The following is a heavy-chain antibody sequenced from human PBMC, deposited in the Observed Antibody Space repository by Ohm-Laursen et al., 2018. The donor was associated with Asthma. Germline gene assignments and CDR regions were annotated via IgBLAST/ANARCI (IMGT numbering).Heavy chain of an antibody. Sequence: GQTLSLTCAASGLSFSSSWMTWVRQAPGKGPEWVAHIKEDGSEESYLASVKGRFTISRDNAKNSLYLQMNSLRAEDTAVYYCAKFGRDYRSHGMDVWGQGTTVTVSS. CDR3: AKFGRDYRSHGMDV. J-gene: IGHJ6*02. CDR1: GLSFSSSW. V-gene: IGHV3-7*05. CDR2: IKEDGSEE. D-gene: IGHD4-11*01.